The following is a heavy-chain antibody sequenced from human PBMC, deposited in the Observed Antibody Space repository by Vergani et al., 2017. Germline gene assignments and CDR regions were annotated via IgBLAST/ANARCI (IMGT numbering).Heavy chain of an antibody. CDR1: GGSISSGSYY. CDR3: ARRPVLRFLWGPGGEYGMDV. D-gene: IGHD3-3*01. V-gene: IGHV4-61*02. J-gene: IGHJ6*02. CDR2: IYTSGST. Sequence: QVQLQESGPGLVKPSQTLSLTCTVSGGSISSGSYYWSWIRQPAGKGLEWIGRIYTSGSTNYNPSLKSRVTISVDTSKNQFSLKLSSVTAADPAVYYCARRPVLRFLWGPGGEYGMDVWGQGTTVTVSS.